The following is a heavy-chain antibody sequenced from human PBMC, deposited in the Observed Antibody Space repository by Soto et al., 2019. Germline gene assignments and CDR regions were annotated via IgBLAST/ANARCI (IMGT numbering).Heavy chain of an antibody. D-gene: IGHD2-15*01. CDR2: ISYDGSNK. V-gene: IGHV3-30*18. CDR3: AKDLRYCSGGSCYLYYYYYMDV. Sequence: GGSLRLSCAASGFTFSSYGMHWVRQAPGKGLEWVAVISYDGSNKYYADSVKGRFTISRDNSKNTLYLQMNSLRAEDTAVYYCAKDLRYCSGGSCYLYYYYYMDVWGKGTTVTVSS. J-gene: IGHJ6*03. CDR1: GFTFSSYG.